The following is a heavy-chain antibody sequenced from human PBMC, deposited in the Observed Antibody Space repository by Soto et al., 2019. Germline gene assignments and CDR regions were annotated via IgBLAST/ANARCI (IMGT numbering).Heavy chain of an antibody. V-gene: IGHV1-69*13. CDR2: IIPIFGTA. CDR3: ARGGIAAREAWGYYYYGMDV. J-gene: IGHJ6*02. Sequence: SVKVSCKASGGTFSSYAISWVRQAPGQGLEWMGGIIPIFGTANYAQKFQGRVTITADESTSTAYMELSSLRSEDTAVYYCARGGIAAREAWGYYYYGMDVWGQGTTVTVS. CDR1: GGTFSSYA. D-gene: IGHD6-13*01.